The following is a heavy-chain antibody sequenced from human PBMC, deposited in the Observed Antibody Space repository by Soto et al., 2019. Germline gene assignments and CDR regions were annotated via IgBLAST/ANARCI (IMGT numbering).Heavy chain of an antibody. Sequence: GESLRLSCAASGFSFSISPMHWVRQAPGKGPEWVALISYDGTNKFYADSVKGRFTISRDNSKSTLYLQVDSLRPGDAAVYYCARDPKTSGGQHWAFNYFDSWGQGTLVSVSS. CDR2: ISYDGTNK. D-gene: IGHD7-27*01. CDR1: GFSFSISP. CDR3: ARDPKTSGGQHWAFNYFDS. J-gene: IGHJ4*02. V-gene: IGHV3-30-3*01.